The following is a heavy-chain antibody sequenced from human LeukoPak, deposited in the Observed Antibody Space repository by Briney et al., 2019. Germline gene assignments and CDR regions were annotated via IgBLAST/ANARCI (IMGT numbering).Heavy chain of an antibody. CDR3: ARDQVVTAFLEFDY. D-gene: IGHD2-21*02. Sequence: ASVKVSCKASGYTFTNYYVHWVRQAPGQGLEWMVVINPRDGSTSYAQKFQGRVTMTRDTSTSTVYMELSSLTSDDTAVYYCARDQVVTAFLEFDYWGRGTLVTVSS. V-gene: IGHV1-46*01. CDR1: GYTFTNYY. CDR2: INPRDGST. J-gene: IGHJ4*02.